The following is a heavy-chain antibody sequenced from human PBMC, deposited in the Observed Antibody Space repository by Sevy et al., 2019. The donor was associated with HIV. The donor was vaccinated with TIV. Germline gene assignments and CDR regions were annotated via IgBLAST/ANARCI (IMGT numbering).Heavy chain of an antibody. V-gene: IGHV3-13*01. CDR2: IGTAGDT. Sequence: GGSLRLSCAASGFTFSSYDMHWVRQATGKGLEWVSAIGTAGDTYYPGSVKGRFTISRENAKNSLCLQMNSLRAGDTAVYYCARGGSSITGEDNWFDPWGQGTLVTVSS. CDR1: GFTFSSYD. CDR3: ARGGSSITGEDNWFDP. D-gene: IGHD2-2*01. J-gene: IGHJ5*02.